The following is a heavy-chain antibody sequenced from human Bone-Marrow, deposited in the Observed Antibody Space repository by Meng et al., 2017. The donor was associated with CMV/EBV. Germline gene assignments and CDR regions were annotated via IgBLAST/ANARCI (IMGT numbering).Heavy chain of an antibody. CDR2: INSDGSST. D-gene: IGHD5-18*01. V-gene: IGHV3-74*01. CDR3: ARERITAVNDAFDI. J-gene: IGHJ3*02. CDR1: GFTFSSYW. Sequence: GGSLRLSCAASGFTFSSYWMHWVRQAPGKGLVWVSRINSDGSSTSYADSVKGRFTISRDNAKNTLYLQMNSLRAEDTAVYYCARERITAVNDAFDIWGQGTMVTVSS.